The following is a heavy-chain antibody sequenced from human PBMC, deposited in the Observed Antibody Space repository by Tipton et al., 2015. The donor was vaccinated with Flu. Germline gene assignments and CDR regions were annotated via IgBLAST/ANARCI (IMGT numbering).Heavy chain of an antibody. CDR3: VRDTHSVLRFLEWLS. CDR1: GFTFNDNA. V-gene: IGHV3-9*01. Sequence: SLRLSCAASGFTFNDNAMHWVRQFPGQGLEWVSGISWNSAVIGYADSVRGRFSISRDNAKNSLYLQMNSLRPEDTATYYCVRDTHSVLRFLEWLSWGQGTLVTVSS. J-gene: IGHJ4*02. CDR2: ISWNSAVI. D-gene: IGHD3-3*01.